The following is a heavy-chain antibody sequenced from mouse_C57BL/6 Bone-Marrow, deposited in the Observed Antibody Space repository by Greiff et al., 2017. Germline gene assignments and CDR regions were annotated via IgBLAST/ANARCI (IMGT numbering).Heavy chain of an antibody. CDR3: ARYRVLRYYYAIDY. J-gene: IGHJ4*01. CDR1: GFTFTDYY. CDR2: IRNKANGYTT. D-gene: IGHD1-1*01. V-gene: IGHV7-3*01. Sequence: EVQRVESGGGLVQPGGSLSLSCAASGFTFTDYYMSWVRQPPGKALEWLGFIRNKANGYTTEYSASVKGRFTISRDNSQSILYLQMNALRAEDSATYYCARYRVLRYYYAIDYWGQGTSVTVSS.